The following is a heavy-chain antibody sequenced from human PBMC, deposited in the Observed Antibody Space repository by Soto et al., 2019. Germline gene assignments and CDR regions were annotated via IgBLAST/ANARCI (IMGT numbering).Heavy chain of an antibody. CDR1: GFIFSSYG. D-gene: IGHD6-13*01. V-gene: IGHV3-30*18. Sequence: QVQVVESGGGVVQSGRTLRLSCAASGFIFSSYGMHWVRQAPGKGLEWMAGISYDGSNKQYADSVKGRLTISRDNSKNTVYLQMNSLKLEDTAVYYCAKDWGAAAGFYNWFDPWGQGTLVAVSS. J-gene: IGHJ5*02. CDR2: ISYDGSNK. CDR3: AKDWGAAAGFYNWFDP.